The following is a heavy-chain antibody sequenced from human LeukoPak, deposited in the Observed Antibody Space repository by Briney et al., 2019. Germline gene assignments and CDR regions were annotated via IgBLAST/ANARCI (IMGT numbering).Heavy chain of an antibody. Sequence: GGSLRLSCVASGFTFSSYAMHWVRQTPGKGLEYVSGINSNGGSTQYANSVKGRFTISRDNSKHTLYLQMGSLRTEDMAVYYCASGLSDGRHYYDSSGYYWTGAYYYYYMDVWGRGTTVTVSS. J-gene: IGHJ6*03. CDR1: GFTFSSYA. CDR3: ASGLSDGRHYYDSSGYYWTGAYYYYYMDV. D-gene: IGHD3-22*01. CDR2: INSNGGST. V-gene: IGHV3-64*01.